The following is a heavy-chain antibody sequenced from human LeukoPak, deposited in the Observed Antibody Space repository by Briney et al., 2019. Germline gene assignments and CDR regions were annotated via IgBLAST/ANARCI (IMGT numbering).Heavy chain of an antibody. CDR1: GFTVSSNY. J-gene: IGHJ4*02. D-gene: IGHD5-18*01. V-gene: IGHV3-53*01. CDR3: ARGVYSYGATKFDY. CDR2: IYSGGST. Sequence: GGSLRLSCAASGFTVSSNYMSWVRQAPGKGLEWVSVIYSGGSTYYADSVKGRFTISRDNSKNTLYLQMNSLRAEDTAVHYCARGVYSYGATKFDYWGQGTLVTVSS.